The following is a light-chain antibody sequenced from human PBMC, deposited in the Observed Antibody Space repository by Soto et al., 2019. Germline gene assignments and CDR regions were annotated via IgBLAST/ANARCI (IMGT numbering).Light chain of an antibody. V-gene: IGLV2-11*01. CDR2: DVS. CDR1: SSDVGGYNY. CDR3: CSFAGSVSWV. Sequence: QSALTQPRSVSGSPGQSVTISCTGTSSDVGGYNYVSWYQQHPGKAPKLMIYDVSKWPSGVPDRFSGSKSGNTASLTISGLQAEDEADYYFCSFAGSVSWVFGGGTKLTVL. J-gene: IGLJ3*02.